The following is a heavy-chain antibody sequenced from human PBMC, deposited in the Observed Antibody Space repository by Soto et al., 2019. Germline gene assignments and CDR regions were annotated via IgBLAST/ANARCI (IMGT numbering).Heavy chain of an antibody. V-gene: IGHV4-34*01. CDR3: ASSLLLARYFDY. J-gene: IGHJ4*02. CDR2: INHSGST. Sequence: QVQLQQWGAGLLKPSETLSLTCAVYGGSFSGYYWSWIRQPPGKGLEWIGEINHSGSTNYNPSIKRRVTISVDTYKNQFSLELSSVTVADTAVYYCASSLLLARYFDYWGQGNLVAVSS. CDR1: GGSFSGYY. D-gene: IGHD2-8*02.